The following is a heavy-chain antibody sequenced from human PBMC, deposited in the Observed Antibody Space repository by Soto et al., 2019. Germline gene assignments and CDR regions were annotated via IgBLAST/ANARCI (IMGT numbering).Heavy chain of an antibody. CDR3: AIHRRGGDYYYYYYMDV. J-gene: IGHJ6*03. CDR1: GGSISSYY. CDR2: IYYSGST. D-gene: IGHD2-15*01. V-gene: IGHV4-59*08. Sequence: SETLSLTCTVSGGSISSYYWSWIRQPPGKGLEWIGYIYYSGSTNYNPSLKSRVTISVDTSKNQFSLKLSSVTAADTAVYYCAIHRRGGDYYYYYYMDVWGKGTTVTVSS.